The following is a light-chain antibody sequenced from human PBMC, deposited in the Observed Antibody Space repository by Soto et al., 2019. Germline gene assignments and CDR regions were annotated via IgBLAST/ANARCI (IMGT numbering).Light chain of an antibody. Sequence: QSVLTQPPSASGTPGQRVTISCSGSSSNIGSNTVNWYQQLPGTAPKLLIHSNNQRPSGVPDRFSGSKSGTSASLATSGLQSEDEADYYCAAWDDSLNGVVFGGGTKRPS. CDR1: SSNIGSNT. CDR2: SNN. J-gene: IGLJ2*01. V-gene: IGLV1-44*01. CDR3: AAWDDSLNGVV.